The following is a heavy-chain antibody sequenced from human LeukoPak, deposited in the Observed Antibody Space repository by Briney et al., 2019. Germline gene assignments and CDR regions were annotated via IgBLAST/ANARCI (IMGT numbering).Heavy chain of an antibody. Sequence: PGGSLRLSCAASGFTFSRYWMSWVRQAPGKGLEWVANIKEDGSEKYYVDSVKGRFTISRDNAKSSLFLQMNSLRAEDTVVYYCASAIVLRPGSLDYWGQGTLVTVSS. CDR3: ASAIVLRPGSLDY. V-gene: IGHV3-7*05. CDR2: IKEDGSEK. J-gene: IGHJ4*02. CDR1: GFTFSRYW. D-gene: IGHD3-22*01.